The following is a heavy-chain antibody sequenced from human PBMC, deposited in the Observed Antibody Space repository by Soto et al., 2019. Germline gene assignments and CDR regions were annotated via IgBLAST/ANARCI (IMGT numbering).Heavy chain of an antibody. J-gene: IGHJ3*02. Sequence: SVKVSCKASGGTFSSYAISWVRQAPGQGLEWMGGIIPIFGTANYAQKFQGRVTITADESTSTAYMELSSLRSEDTAVYYSARDEAPRAAPSDFDIWGQGTMVTVSS. CDR1: GGTFSSYA. V-gene: IGHV1-69*13. D-gene: IGHD2-15*01. CDR3: ARDEAPRAAPSDFDI. CDR2: IIPIFGTA.